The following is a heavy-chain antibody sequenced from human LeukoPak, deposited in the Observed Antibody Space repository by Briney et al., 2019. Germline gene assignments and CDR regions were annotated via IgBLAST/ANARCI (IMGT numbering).Heavy chain of an antibody. J-gene: IGHJ4*02. D-gene: IGHD6-25*01. CDR1: GFTFSDNY. CDR2: ISNGGTTT. V-gene: IGHV3-11*04. CDR3: ASDPRLLDH. Sequence: PGWSLRLSRAASGFTFSDNYMSWIRQAPGKRRDWVSYISNGGTTTKHADSVEGRFTISRDNAKNFLYLQMNSLRAEDTAVYFCASDPRLLDHWGQGTLVTVSS.